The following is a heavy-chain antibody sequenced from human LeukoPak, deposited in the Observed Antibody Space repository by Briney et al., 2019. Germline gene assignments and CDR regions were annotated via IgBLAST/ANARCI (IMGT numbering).Heavy chain of an antibody. CDR1: GYTFTGYY. Sequence: SVKVSCKASGYTFTGYYMHWVRQAPGQGLEWMGGIIPIFGTANYAQKFQGRVTITADESTSTAYMELSSLRSEDTAVYYCASHYDILTGYIDYWGQGTLVTVSS. D-gene: IGHD3-9*01. CDR2: IIPIFGTA. J-gene: IGHJ4*02. CDR3: ASHYDILTGYIDY. V-gene: IGHV1-69*13.